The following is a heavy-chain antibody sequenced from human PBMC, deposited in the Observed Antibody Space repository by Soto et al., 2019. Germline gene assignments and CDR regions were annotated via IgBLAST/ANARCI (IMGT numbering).Heavy chain of an antibody. CDR1: GYTFTSYG. Sequence: ASVKVSCKASGYTFTSYGISWVRQAPGQGLEWMGWISAYNGNTNYAQKLQGRVTMTTDTSTSTAYMELRSLRSEDTAVYYCATDLVGFIAAAVESYYFDYRGPGTLVTGSS. CDR3: ATDLVGFIAAAVESYYFDY. CDR2: ISAYNGNT. D-gene: IGHD6-13*01. J-gene: IGHJ4*02. V-gene: IGHV1-18*01.